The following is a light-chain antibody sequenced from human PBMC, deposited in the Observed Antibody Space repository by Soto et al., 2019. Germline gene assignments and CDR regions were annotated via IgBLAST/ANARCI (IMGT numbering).Light chain of an antibody. V-gene: IGKV4-1*01. J-gene: IGKJ1*01. Sequence: DIVMTQSPDSLAVSLGARATINCKSSQSVLYSSNNKNYLAWYQQKPGQPPKLLIYWASTRESGVPNRFSGSGSGTDFTLTISSLQAEDVAVYYCQQSYRPWTFDQGTKVEIK. CDR3: QQSYRPWT. CDR1: QSVLYSSNNKNY. CDR2: WAS.